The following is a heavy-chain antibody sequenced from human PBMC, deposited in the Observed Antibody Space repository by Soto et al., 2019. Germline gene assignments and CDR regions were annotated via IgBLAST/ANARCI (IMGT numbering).Heavy chain of an antibody. D-gene: IGHD3-3*01. CDR2: ISSSSSTI. CDR1: GFTFSSYS. J-gene: IGHJ5*02. V-gene: IGHV3-48*01. CDR3: ARVGPYYDFWSHHTFDP. Sequence: EVQLVESGGGLVQPGGSLRLSCAASGFTFSSYSMNWVRQAPGKGLEWVSYISSSSSTIYYADSVKGRFTISRDNAKNSLYLQMNSLRAEDTAVDYCARVGPYYDFWSHHTFDPWGQGTLVTVSS.